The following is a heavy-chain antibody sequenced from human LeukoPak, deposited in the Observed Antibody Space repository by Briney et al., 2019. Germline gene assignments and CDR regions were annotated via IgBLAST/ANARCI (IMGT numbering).Heavy chain of an antibody. CDR2: IYYSGST. V-gene: IGHV4-61*01. CDR3: ARGSYYYDSGGYTFDY. CDR1: GGSVSSGSYY. Sequence: SETLSLTCTVSGGSVSSGSYYWSWIRQPPGKELEWIGYIYYSGSTNYNPSLKSRVTMSVDTSKNQFSLKLSFVTAADTAVYYCARGSYYYDSGGYTFDYWGQGTLVTVSS. J-gene: IGHJ4*02. D-gene: IGHD3-22*01.